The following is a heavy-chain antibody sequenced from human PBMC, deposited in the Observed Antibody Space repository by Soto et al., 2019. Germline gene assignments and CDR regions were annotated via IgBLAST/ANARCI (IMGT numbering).Heavy chain of an antibody. CDR2: INPSNGRT. CDR1: GYAFSSNY. CDR3: TREDTAMVSRVFDY. J-gene: IGHJ4*01. D-gene: IGHD5-18*01. V-gene: IGHV1-46*01. Sequence: GASVKVSWKASGYAFSSNYIHWVRQASGQGLEWMGVINPSNGRTTYAQNFQDRVTMTRDTSTSTVYLELRSLSSDDTAVHYCTREDTAMVSRVFDYWG.